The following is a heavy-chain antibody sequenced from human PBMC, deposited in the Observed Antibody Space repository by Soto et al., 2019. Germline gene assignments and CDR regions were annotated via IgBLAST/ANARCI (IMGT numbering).Heavy chain of an antibody. V-gene: IGHV3-21*01. CDR3: AREGGTNYPHYFLSL. CDR2: ISGSGIDI. D-gene: IGHD4-4*01. J-gene: IGHJ4*01. CDR1: GFAFYYYN. Sequence: GALRLSCAASGFAFYYYNMNWVRQAPGRGLEWVSSISGSGIDIHFTDSVKGRFTISRDNAKTSLYLQMDSLRPEDTAIYYCAREGGTNYPHYFLSLWGHRSLVP.